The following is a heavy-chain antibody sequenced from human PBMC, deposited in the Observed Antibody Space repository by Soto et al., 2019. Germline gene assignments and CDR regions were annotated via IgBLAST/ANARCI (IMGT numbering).Heavy chain of an antibody. CDR1: GGSFSGYY. V-gene: IGHV4-34*01. D-gene: IGHD1-26*01. Sequence: ASETLSLTCAVYGGSFSGYYWGWIRQPPGKGLEWIGDIYYSGSTYYNPSLKSRVTISVDTSKNQFSLKLRSVTAADTAVYYCARHTMGSSRLIDYWGQGALVTVSS. J-gene: IGHJ4*02. CDR3: ARHTMGSSRLIDY. CDR2: IYYSGST.